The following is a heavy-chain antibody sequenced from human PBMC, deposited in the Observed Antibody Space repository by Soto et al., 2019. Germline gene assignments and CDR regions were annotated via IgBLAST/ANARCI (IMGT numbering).Heavy chain of an antibody. CDR3: AKDEVGAVYYYYYGMDV. Sequence: ASVKVSCKVSGYTLTELSMHWVRQAPGKGLEWMGGFDPEDGETIYAQKFQGRVTMTEDTSTDTAYMELNSLRSEDTAVYYCAKDEVGAVYYYYYGMDVWGQGTTVTVSS. V-gene: IGHV1-24*01. D-gene: IGHD1-26*01. J-gene: IGHJ6*02. CDR2: FDPEDGET. CDR1: GYTLTELS.